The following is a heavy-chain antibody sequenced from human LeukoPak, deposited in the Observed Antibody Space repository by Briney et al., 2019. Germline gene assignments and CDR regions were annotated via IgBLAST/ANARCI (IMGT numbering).Heavy chain of an antibody. D-gene: IGHD6-19*01. CDR1: GYTFTGYY. V-gene: IGHV1-2*02. J-gene: IGHJ4*02. CDR2: INPNSGGT. CDR3: ARESPVGLAVAGIIHYYFDY. Sequence: ASVKVSCKASGYTFTGYYMHWVRQAPGQGLEWMGWINPNSGGTNYAQKFQGRVTMTRDTSISTAYMELSRLRSDDTAVYYCARESPVGLAVAGIIHYYFDYWGQGTMVTVSS.